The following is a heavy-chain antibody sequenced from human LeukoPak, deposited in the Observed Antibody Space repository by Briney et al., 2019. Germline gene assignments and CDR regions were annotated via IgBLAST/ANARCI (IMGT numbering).Heavy chain of an antibody. Sequence: GGSLRLSCAASGFTFSSYSMIWVRQAPGKGLKWGSSISSSSSYIYYADSVKGRFTISRDNAKNSLYLQMNSLRAEDTAGYYCARELEIAAAGSFDYWGQGTLVTVSS. CDR3: ARELEIAAAGSFDY. CDR1: GFTFSSYS. J-gene: IGHJ4*02. CDR2: ISSSSSYI. V-gene: IGHV3-21*01. D-gene: IGHD6-13*01.